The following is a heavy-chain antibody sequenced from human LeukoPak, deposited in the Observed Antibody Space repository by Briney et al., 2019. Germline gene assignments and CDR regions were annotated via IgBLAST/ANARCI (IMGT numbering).Heavy chain of an antibody. CDR1: GFSFTNYA. D-gene: IGHD4-17*01. V-gene: IGHV3-23*01. Sequence: GGSLRLSCAASGFSFTNYAMSWVRQAPARGPEWVSSLRGDGETFYADSVKGRFTISRDNSKNTLYLQMNSLKTEDTAQYFCARDPNGDYIGAFEFWGQGTGVTVSS. J-gene: IGHJ3*01. CDR2: LRGDGET. CDR3: ARDPNGDYIGAFEF.